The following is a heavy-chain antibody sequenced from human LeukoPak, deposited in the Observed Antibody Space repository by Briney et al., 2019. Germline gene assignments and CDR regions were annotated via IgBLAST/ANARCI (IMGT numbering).Heavy chain of an antibody. CDR1: GFSVSTVTGF. CDR2: IYYSGST. CDR3: ARRGIGLVMDY. V-gene: IGHV4-61*01. D-gene: IGHD3-9*01. Sequence: SGPVLVNPTETLTLTCTVSGFSVSTVTGFSVNKGRMGVSWIRQPPGKGLEWIGYIYYSGSTNYNPSLKSRVTISVDPSKNQFSLRLSSVTAADTAVYYCARRGIGLVMDYWGQGTLVTVSS. J-gene: IGHJ4*02.